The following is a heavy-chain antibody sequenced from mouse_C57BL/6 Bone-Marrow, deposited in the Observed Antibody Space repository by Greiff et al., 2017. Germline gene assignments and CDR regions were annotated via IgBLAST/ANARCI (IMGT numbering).Heavy chain of an antibody. CDR2: IYPRSGNT. CDR3: ARGNGYWFAY. D-gene: IGHD2-2*01. V-gene: IGHV1-81*01. J-gene: IGHJ3*01. CDR1: GYTFTSYG. Sequence: QVQLKESGAELARPGASVKLSCKASGYTFTSYGISWVKQRTGQGLEWIGEIYPRSGNTYYNEKFKGKATLTADKSSSTAYMRLRSLTSEDSAVYFCARGNGYWFAYWGQGTLVTVSA.